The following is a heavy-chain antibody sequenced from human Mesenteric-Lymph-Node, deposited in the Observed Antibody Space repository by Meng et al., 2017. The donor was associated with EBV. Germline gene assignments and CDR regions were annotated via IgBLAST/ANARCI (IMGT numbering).Heavy chain of an antibody. D-gene: IGHD2-8*02. CDR2: FIHGGSP. V-gene: IGHV4-34*12. Sequence: QEKLQQLVEATLTLPRTRSSSGASLGGSRSGAYWNWIRQPPGKGLEWIGEFIHGGSPSYNPSRKRRVTISTATSKNQLSLMLSDATAAATAVYYCARRPTGIDYWGQGTLVTVSS. J-gene: IGHJ4*02. CDR3: ARRPTGIDY. CDR1: GGSRSGAY.